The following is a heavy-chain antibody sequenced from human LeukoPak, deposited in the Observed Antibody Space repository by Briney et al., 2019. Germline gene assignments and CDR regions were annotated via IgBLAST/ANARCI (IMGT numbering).Heavy chain of an antibody. CDR1: GYTFTSYY. CDR3: ARAGYCSSTSCYRESDY. V-gene: IGHV1-46*01. Sequence: ASVKVSCKACGYTFTSYYMHWVRQAPGQWLEWMGIINPSGGSTSYAQKFQGRVTMTRDTSTSTVYMELSSLRSEDTAVYYCARAGYCSSTSCYRESDYWGQGTLVTVSS. J-gene: IGHJ4*02. D-gene: IGHD2-2*02. CDR2: INPSGGST.